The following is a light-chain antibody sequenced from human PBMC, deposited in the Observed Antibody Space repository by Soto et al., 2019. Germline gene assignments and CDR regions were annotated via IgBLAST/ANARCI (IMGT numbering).Light chain of an antibody. CDR1: QEISGP. CDR3: QHFNSYPPT. CDR2: AAS. J-gene: IGKJ4*01. V-gene: IGKV1-13*02. Sequence: AIQLTQSPSSLSASVGDRVTIACRASQEISGPLAWYQQKPGKAPNLLISAASSLESGVPSRFSGSGYGTDFTLTISSLQPEDFATYYCQHFNSYPPTFGGGTRVEI.